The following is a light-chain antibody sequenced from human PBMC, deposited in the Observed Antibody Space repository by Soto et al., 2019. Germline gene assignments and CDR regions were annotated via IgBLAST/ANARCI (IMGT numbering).Light chain of an antibody. J-gene: IGKJ2*01. CDR3: QQYYSAPYT. V-gene: IGKV4-1*01. CDR1: QSLLYSSNNENY. Sequence: DTVMTQSPDSLAVSLGERATINCKSSQSLLYSSNNENYLAWYQQKPGQPPQLLIYWASTREYGVPDRFSGSGSETDFTLTISSLQAEDVAVYYCQQYYSAPYTFGQGTKLEIK. CDR2: WAS.